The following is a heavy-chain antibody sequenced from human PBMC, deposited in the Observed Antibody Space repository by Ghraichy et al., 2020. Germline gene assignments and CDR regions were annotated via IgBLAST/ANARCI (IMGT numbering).Heavy chain of an antibody. CDR1: DSSMRSNHY. Sequence: SQTLSLTCAVSDSSMRSNHYWGWIRQPPGKGLEWIGSVYHTGTTYYNPYLESRVTISVDTSQNHFSLTLTSVTAADMAVYYCARATSYGYEDSWGQGTLVTVSS. CDR2: VYHTGTT. J-gene: IGHJ4*02. V-gene: IGHV4-38-2*01. D-gene: IGHD5-12*01. CDR3: ARATSYGYEDS.